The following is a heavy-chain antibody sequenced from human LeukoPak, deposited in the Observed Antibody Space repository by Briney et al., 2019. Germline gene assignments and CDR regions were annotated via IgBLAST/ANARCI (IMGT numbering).Heavy chain of an antibody. CDR2: GYYSGST. CDR1: GYSISNTYY. D-gene: IGHD2-8*02. J-gene: IGHJ5*02. V-gene: IGHV4-38-2*02. Sequence: SETLSLTCTVSGYSISNTYYWGWIRQPPGKGLEWIGSGYYSGSTYYNPSLKSRVTISVDMSQNQFSLKLSSVTAADTAVYYCARDCTGRFSRDYFDPWGQGTLVTVSS. CDR3: ARDCTGRFSRDYFDP.